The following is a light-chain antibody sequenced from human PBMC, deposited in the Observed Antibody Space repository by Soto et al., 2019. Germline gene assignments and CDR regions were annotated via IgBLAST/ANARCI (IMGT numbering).Light chain of an antibody. CDR1: SSNIGNNY. Sequence: QSVLTQPPSVSAAPGQKVTISCSGSSSNIGNNYVSWYQQLPGIAPKLLIHDNNQRPSGTPDRFSGSKYGTSATLGITGLQTGDEADYYCGTWDSGLSAVVFGGGTKLTVL. J-gene: IGLJ2*01. CDR2: DNN. V-gene: IGLV1-51*01. CDR3: GTWDSGLSAVV.